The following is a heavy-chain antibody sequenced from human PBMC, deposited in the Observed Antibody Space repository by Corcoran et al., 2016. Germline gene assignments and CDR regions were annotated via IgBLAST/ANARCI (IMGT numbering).Heavy chain of an antibody. Sequence: QVQLQQWGAGLLKPSETLSLTCDVYGGSFSGYYWKWIRQPPGKGLAWIGEINHSGSTNYNPTLKSRVTISVNTYKNPFSMKLRALTAADTAVYYCARRPPSSSGPQVWFDPWGQGTLVTVSS. D-gene: IGHD6-13*01. J-gene: IGHJ5*02. CDR2: INHSGST. CDR1: GGSFSGYY. CDR3: ARRPPSSSGPQVWFDP. V-gene: IGHV4-34*01.